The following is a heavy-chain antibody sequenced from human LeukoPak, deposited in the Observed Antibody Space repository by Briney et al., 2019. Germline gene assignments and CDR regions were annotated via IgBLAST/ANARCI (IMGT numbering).Heavy chain of an antibody. Sequence: SETLSLTCTVSGGSISSYYWSWIRQSPGKGLEWIGYIYYSGSTNYNPSLKSRVTISVDTSKNQFSLKLSSVTAADTAVYYCARGSLLWFGDAFDIWGQGTMVTVSS. J-gene: IGHJ3*02. V-gene: IGHV4-59*01. CDR1: GGSISSYY. CDR2: IYYSGST. CDR3: ARGSLLWFGDAFDI. D-gene: IGHD3-10*01.